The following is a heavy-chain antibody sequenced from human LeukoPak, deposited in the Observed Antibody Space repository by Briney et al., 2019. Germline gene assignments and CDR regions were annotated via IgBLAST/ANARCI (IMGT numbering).Heavy chain of an antibody. CDR3: AKTNTGTYSSYYYYYMDV. J-gene: IGHJ6*03. CDR1: GGSISSTIYY. CDR2: IYYRGST. Sequence: SETLSLTCTVSGGSISSTIYYWGWIRQPPGKGLEWIGSIYYRGSTYYNPSLKSRVAISVDTSKNQFSLKLSSVTAADTAVYYCAKTNTGTYSSYYYYYMDVWGKGTTVTVSS. V-gene: IGHV4-39*07. D-gene: IGHD4-17*01.